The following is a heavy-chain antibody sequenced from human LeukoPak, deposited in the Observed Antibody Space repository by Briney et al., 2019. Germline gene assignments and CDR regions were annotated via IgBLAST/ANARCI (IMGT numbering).Heavy chain of an antibody. J-gene: IGHJ5*02. CDR1: GFTFSTYA. CDR2: ISGSANNT. CDR3: AKGAYGDYPNWFDP. V-gene: IGHV3-23*01. Sequence: TGGSLRLSCAASGFTFSTYAMTWVRQAPGKGLEWVSAISGSANNTYYADSVKGRFTVSRDNSKNTFYLQMNRLRAEDTAVYYCAKGAYGDYPNWFDPWGQGTLVTVSS. D-gene: IGHD4-17*01.